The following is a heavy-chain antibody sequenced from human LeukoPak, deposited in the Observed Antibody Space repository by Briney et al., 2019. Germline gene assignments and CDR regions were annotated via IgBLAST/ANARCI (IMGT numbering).Heavy chain of an antibody. CDR2: MNANNGNT. CDR1: GYTFTSYG. J-gene: IGHJ3*02. V-gene: IGHV1-8*03. Sequence: ASVKVSCKASGYTFTSYGINWVRQAPGQGLEWMGWMNANNGNTSYAQKFQGRVTITRNTSISTAYMELSSLRSEDTAVYYCARGEQLDAFDIWGQGTMVTVSS. D-gene: IGHD6-6*01. CDR3: ARGEQLDAFDI.